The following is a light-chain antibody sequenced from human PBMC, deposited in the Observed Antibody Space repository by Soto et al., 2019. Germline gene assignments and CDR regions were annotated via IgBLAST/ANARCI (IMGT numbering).Light chain of an antibody. CDR2: GAS. Sequence: EIVMTPSPVTLSVSPGERATLSSSASQTVSRHLAWYQHKPGQAPRLLIFGASTRATGIPDRFSGSGSGTDFTLTISFLQSEDFAAYYCQQYYSWPLITFGPGTRLEIK. CDR3: QQYYSWPLIT. V-gene: IGKV3-15*01. CDR1: QTVSRH. J-gene: IGKJ5*01.